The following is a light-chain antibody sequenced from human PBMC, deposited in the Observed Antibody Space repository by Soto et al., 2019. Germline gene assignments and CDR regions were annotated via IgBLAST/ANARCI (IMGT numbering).Light chain of an antibody. Sequence: IQMTQSPSTLSASVGDRVTITCRASQSISTWLAWYQQKPGKAPNLLIYDASSLESGGPSRFSGSGSGTEFTLTISSLQPDDSATYYCQQYYHYAEFGQGTKVDIK. CDR1: QSISTW. V-gene: IGKV1-5*01. CDR3: QQYYHYAE. J-gene: IGKJ1*01. CDR2: DAS.